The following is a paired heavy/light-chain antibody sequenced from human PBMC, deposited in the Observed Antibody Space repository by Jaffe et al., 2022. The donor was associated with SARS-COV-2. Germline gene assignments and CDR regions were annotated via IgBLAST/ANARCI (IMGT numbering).Heavy chain of an antibody. CDR2: ISGSGGNI. D-gene: IGHD3-22*01. J-gene: IGHJ4*02. Sequence: EVQLLESGGGLDQPGGSLRLSCAASGFTFSNYAMSWVRQTPGKRLEWVSIISGSGGNIHYADSVKGRFTISRDNSKNTLYLQMNSLRVEDTAVYYCAKDDSRLFLLPDYWGQGTLVTVSS. CDR3: AKDDSRLFLLPDY. CDR1: GFTFSNYA. V-gene: IGHV3-23*01.
Light chain of an antibody. CDR2: DAS. CDR1: QSVSNY. J-gene: IGKJ2*01. Sequence: EIVLTQSPATLSLSPGERATLSCRASQSVSNYLAWYQQKPGLAPRLLIYDASNRATGIPARFGGSGSGTDFTLTISSLEPEDFAVYYCQQRSSWPGTFGQGTKLEIK. V-gene: IGKV3-11*01. CDR3: QQRSSWPGT.